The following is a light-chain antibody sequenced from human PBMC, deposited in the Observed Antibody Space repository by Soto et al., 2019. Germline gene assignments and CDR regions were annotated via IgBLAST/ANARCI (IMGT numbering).Light chain of an antibody. CDR3: AAWDDSLKGWV. J-gene: IGLJ3*02. V-gene: IGLV1-44*01. CDR2: ANN. CDR1: SSNIGSEN. Sequence: QSVLTQPPSASGTPGQRVTISCSGSSSNIGSENVNWYQQVPGTAPKLLIYANNQRPSGVPDRFSVSESGTSASLAIGGLQSADEADYYCAAWDDSLKGWVFGGGTKLTVL.